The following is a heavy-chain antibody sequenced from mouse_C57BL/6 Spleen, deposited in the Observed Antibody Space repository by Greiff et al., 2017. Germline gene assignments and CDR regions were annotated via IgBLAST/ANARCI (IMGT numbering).Heavy chain of an antibody. V-gene: IGHV5-4*03. CDR2: ISDGGSYT. Sequence: EVKLMESGGGLVKPGGSLKLSCAASGFTFSSYAMSWVRQTPEKRLEWVATISDGGSYTYYPDNVKGRFTISRDNAKNNLYLQMSHLKSEDTAMYYCARGSTVVAKEFAYWGQGTLVTVSA. D-gene: IGHD1-1*01. CDR1: GFTFSSYA. CDR3: ARGSTVVAKEFAY. J-gene: IGHJ3*01.